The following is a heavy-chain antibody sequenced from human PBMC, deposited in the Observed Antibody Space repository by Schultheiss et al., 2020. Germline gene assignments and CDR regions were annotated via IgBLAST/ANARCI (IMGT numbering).Heavy chain of an antibody. CDR2: VWYDGSNK. D-gene: IGHD1-26*01. Sequence: GGSLRLSCAASGFTVSSYGMHWVRQAPGKGLDWVAVVWYDGSNKYYADSVKGRFTISRDNSKNTLYLQMNSLRAEDTAVYYCARDLGGSLRYAFDMWGQGTMVTGSS. J-gene: IGHJ3*02. V-gene: IGHV3-33*01. CDR1: GFTVSSYG. CDR3: ARDLGGSLRYAFDM.